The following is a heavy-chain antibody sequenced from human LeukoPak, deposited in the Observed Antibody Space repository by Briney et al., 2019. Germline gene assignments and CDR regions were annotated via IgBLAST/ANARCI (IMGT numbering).Heavy chain of an antibody. Sequence: GGSLRLSCAASGFTFSSYSIHWVRQAPGKGLEWVSAISGSGGSTYYADSVKGRFTISRDNSKNTLYLQMNSLRAEDTAVYYCAKDGDSSGVLDYWGQGTLVTVSS. CDR1: GFTFSSYS. J-gene: IGHJ4*02. CDR2: ISGSGGST. V-gene: IGHV3-23*01. CDR3: AKDGDSSGVLDY. D-gene: IGHD3-22*01.